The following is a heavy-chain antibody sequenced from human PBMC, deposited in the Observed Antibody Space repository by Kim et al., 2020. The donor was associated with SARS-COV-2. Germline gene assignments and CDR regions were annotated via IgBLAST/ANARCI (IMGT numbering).Heavy chain of an antibody. CDR2: VSASGGRT. V-gene: IGHV3-23*01. D-gene: IGHD1-26*01. CDR3: AKERAWVGSFDS. Sequence: GGSLRHSCGASGFTFSSYAMSWVRQAPGKGLEWVSLVSASGGRTNYADSVKGRFTISRDNSGNTLYLEMNSLRVDDTAVYYCAKERAWVGSFDSWGQGTL. CDR1: GFTFSSYA. J-gene: IGHJ4*02.